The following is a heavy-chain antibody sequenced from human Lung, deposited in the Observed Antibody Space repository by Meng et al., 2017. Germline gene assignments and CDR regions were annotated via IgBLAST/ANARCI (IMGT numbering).Heavy chain of an antibody. J-gene: IGHJ2*01. CDR2: ISVKNGEA. V-gene: IGHV1-18*01. D-gene: IGHD6-13*01. CDR3: ARYVPNGSFWYFDF. Sequence: VHVVQSGADAKKPGASMKVSCKASGYIFTNYDISWVRQAPGQGLEWMGWISVKNGEAKYPQNFQGRVTMTTDTTTSTAYMELRSLTSDDTAVYYCARYVPNGSFWYFDFWGRGTLVTVSS. CDR1: GYIFTNYD.